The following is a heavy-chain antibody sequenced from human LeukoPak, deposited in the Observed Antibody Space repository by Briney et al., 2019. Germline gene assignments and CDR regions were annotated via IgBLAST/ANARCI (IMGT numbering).Heavy chain of an antibody. J-gene: IGHJ4*02. CDR2: TSGSGDGT. Sequence: TGGSLRLSCAASGFTFSSYAMSWVRQAAGKGREWVSATSGSGDGTFYADSVKGRFTISRDNSKNTLYLQMNSLRAEDTAIYYCAKLRDFFDSSGQFDYWGQGTLVTVSS. CDR3: AKLRDFFDSSGQFDY. V-gene: IGHV3-23*01. D-gene: IGHD3-22*01. CDR1: GFTFSSYA.